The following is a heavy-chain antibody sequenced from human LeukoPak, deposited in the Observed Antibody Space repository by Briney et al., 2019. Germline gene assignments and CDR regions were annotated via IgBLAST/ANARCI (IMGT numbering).Heavy chain of an antibody. CDR1: GGSISSGGYS. CDR3: ARARYCSGGSCHWFDP. Sequence: PSETLSLTCAVSGGSISSGGYSWSWIRQPPGKGLEWIGYIYHSGSTYYNPSLKSRVTISVDRSKNQFSLKLSSVTAADTAVYYCARARYCSGGSCHWFDPWGQGTLVTVSS. J-gene: IGHJ5*02. D-gene: IGHD2-15*01. V-gene: IGHV4-30-2*01. CDR2: IYHSGST.